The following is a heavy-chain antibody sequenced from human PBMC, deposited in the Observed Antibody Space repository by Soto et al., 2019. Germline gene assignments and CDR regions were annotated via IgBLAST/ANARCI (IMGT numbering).Heavy chain of an antibody. CDR3: ARTVEMATIDY. CDR2: IWYDGSNK. CDR1: GFTFSSYG. J-gene: IGHJ4*02. D-gene: IGHD5-12*01. V-gene: IGHV3-33*01. Sequence: GGSLRLSCAASGFTFSSYGMHWVRQAPGKGMEWVAVIWYDGSNKYYADSVKGRFTISRDNSKNTLYLQMNSLRAEDTAVYYYARTVEMATIDYWGQGTLVTVSS.